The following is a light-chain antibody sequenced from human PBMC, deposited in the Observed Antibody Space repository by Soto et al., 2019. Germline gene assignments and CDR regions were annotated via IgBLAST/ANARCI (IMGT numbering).Light chain of an antibody. CDR3: KQVGGSPLVT. V-gene: IGKV3-20*01. CDR2: GAS. CDR1: QSVTNNY. Sequence: EIVLTQSPGTLSLSPGERATLSCRASQSVTNNYLAWYQQKPGQPPRLLIYGASTRATGIPDRFSGSGSGTDFTLTISTLEPEDSAVYYCKQVGGSPLVTFGGGSKVEI. J-gene: IGKJ4*01.